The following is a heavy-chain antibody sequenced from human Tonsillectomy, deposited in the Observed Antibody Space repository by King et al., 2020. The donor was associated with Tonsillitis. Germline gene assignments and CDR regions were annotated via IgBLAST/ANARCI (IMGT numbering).Heavy chain of an antibody. CDR3: AKGRSSWYYFDY. D-gene: IGHD6-13*01. CDR2: ISGSGGST. CDR1: GFTFSSYA. J-gene: IGHJ4*02. V-gene: IGHV3-23*01. Sequence: VQLLESGGGLVQPGGSLRLSCAASGFTFSSYAMGWVRQAPGKGLEWVSAISGSGGSTYYAASVKGRVTISRDNSKSTLYLQMNSLRAEDTAVYYCAKGRSSWYYFDYWGQGTLVTVSP.